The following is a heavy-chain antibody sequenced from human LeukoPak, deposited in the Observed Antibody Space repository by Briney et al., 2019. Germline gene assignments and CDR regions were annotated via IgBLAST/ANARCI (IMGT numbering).Heavy chain of an antibody. CDR3: ARATTPTISRHYFDS. CDR2: IKQDGSEK. V-gene: IGHV3-7*01. Sequence: GGSLRLSCAASGFTFSSYWMSWVRQAPGKGLEWVANIKQDGSEKYYVDSVKGRFTISRDNAKNSLYLQMNSLRAEDTAVYYCARATTPTISRHYFDSWGQGTLVTVSS. CDR1: GFTFSSYW. D-gene: IGHD5-24*01. J-gene: IGHJ4*02.